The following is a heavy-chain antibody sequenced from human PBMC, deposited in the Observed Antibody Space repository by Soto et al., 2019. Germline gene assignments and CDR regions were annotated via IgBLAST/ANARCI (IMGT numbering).Heavy chain of an antibody. Sequence: QVQLQESGPGLVKPSETLSLTCTVSGGSISSYYWSWIRQPPGKGLEWIGYIYYSGSTNYNPSLKSRVTISVDTSKNQFSLKLSSVTAADTAVYYCARDTYYDFWSGYYTGYYFDYWGQGTLVTVSS. V-gene: IGHV4-59*01. D-gene: IGHD3-3*01. CDR2: IYYSGST. CDR3: ARDTYYDFWSGYYTGYYFDY. CDR1: GGSISSYY. J-gene: IGHJ4*02.